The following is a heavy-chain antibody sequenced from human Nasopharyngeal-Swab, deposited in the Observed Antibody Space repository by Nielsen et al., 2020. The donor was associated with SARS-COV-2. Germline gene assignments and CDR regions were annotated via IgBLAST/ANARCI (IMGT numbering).Heavy chain of an antibody. D-gene: IGHD2-2*01. J-gene: IGHJ6*02. Sequence: WVRQAPGQGLEWMGMINPGSGSTTYAQKFQGRVTMTRDTSTSTVFMDLSSLRSEDTAVYYCARRGRCSGSSCDMDVWGQGTTVTVSS. CDR2: INPGSGST. V-gene: IGHV1-46*01. CDR3: ARRGRCSGSSCDMDV.